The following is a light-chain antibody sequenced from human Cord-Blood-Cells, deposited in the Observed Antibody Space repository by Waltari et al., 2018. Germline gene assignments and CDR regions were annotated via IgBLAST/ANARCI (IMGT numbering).Light chain of an antibody. V-gene: IGLV1-47*01. CDR2: RNN. J-gene: IGLJ3*02. CDR1: SSNLGSNY. Sequence: QSVLTQPPSASGTPGQRVTTSCSGSSSNLGSNYVYRYQQLPGTAPKLLIYRNNQRPSGVPDRFSGSKSGTSASLAISGLRSEDEADYYCAAWDDSLSGWVFGGGTKLTVL. CDR3: AAWDDSLSGWV.